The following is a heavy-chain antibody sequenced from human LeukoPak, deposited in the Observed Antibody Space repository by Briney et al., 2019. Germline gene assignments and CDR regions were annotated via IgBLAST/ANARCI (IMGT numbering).Heavy chain of an antibody. V-gene: IGHV4-34*01. CDR3: ARCRYSGYEASVKRLKSYYFDY. CDR2: INHSGST. J-gene: IGHJ4*02. Sequence: PSETLSLTCAVYGGSFSGYYWSWIRQPPGKGLEWIGEINHSGSTNYNPSLKSRVTISVDTSKNQFSLKLSSVTAADTAVYYCARCRYSGYEASVKRLKSYYFDYWGQGTLVTVSS. D-gene: IGHD5-12*01. CDR1: GGSFSGYY.